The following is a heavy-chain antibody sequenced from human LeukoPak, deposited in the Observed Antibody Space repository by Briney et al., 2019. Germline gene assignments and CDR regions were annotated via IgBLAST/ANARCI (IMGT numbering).Heavy chain of an antibody. CDR2: ISGHSDST. Sequence: TGGSLRLSCAASGFTFSSYAMSWVRQAPGQGPEWVSGISGHSDSTYHADSVKGWFTISRDNSKNTLYLQMNSLRAEDTAVYYCAGYVWGTYRYTNYWGQGTLVTVSS. CDR1: GFTFSSYA. CDR3: AGYVWGTYRYTNY. J-gene: IGHJ4*02. V-gene: IGHV3-23*01. D-gene: IGHD3-16*02.